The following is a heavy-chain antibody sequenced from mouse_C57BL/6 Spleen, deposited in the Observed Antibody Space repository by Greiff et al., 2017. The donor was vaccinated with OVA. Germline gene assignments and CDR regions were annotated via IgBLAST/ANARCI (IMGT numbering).Heavy chain of an antibody. D-gene: IGHD5-1*01. J-gene: IGHJ2*01. V-gene: IGHV1-69*01. Sequence: QVQLQQSGAELVMPGASVKLSCKASGYTFTSYWMHWVKQRPGQGLEWIGEIDPSDSYTNYNQKFKGKSTLTVDKSSSTAYMQLSSLTSEDSAVYYCARSSTDSYFDYWGQGTTLTVSS. CDR3: ARSSTDSYFDY. CDR1: GYTFTSYW. CDR2: IDPSDSYT.